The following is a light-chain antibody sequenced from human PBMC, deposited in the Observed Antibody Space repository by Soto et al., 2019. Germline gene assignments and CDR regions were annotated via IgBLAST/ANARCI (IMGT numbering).Light chain of an antibody. CDR1: QNIRSY. J-gene: IGKJ1*01. CDR2: ATS. Sequence: DIRMTQSPSSLSVSVGDRVTITCRASQNIRSYLNWYQQKPGKAPQLLIYATSSLQTGVPPRFSAGGSGTDFSLVISDLQPEDAATYYCQQGYSSRWTSGRGTKVEI. CDR3: QQGYSSRWT. V-gene: IGKV1-39*01.